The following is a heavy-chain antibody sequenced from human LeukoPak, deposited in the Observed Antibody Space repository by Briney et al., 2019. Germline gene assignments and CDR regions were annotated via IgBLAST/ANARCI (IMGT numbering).Heavy chain of an antibody. D-gene: IGHD5-18*01. Sequence: GGSLRLSCAASGFTFSDYYMSWIRQAPGKGLEWVSYISSSGSTIYYADSVKGRFTISRDDAKNSLYLQMNSLRAEDTAVYYCANSGGTAIGPDAFDIWGQGTMVTVSS. V-gene: IGHV3-11*01. CDR2: ISSSGSTI. J-gene: IGHJ3*02. CDR1: GFTFSDYY. CDR3: ANSGGTAIGPDAFDI.